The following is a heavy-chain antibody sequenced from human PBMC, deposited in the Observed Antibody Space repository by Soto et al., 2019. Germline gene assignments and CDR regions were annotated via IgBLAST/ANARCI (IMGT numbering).Heavy chain of an antibody. J-gene: IGHJ4*02. V-gene: IGHV4-39*07. CDR3: VRDYSGSSFDY. D-gene: IGHD1-26*01. CDR2: MYHSGST. Sequence: LSYTVFCGTIGGRGCYRSWIRQPPGKGLEWIGSMYHSGSTDYNPSLKSRITISVDTSKNQFSLKLRSATAADTAVYYCVRDYSGSSFDYWGQGLLGSVSS. CDR1: CGTIGGRGCY.